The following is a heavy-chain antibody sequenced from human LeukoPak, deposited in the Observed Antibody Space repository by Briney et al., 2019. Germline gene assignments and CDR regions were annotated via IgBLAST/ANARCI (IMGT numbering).Heavy chain of an antibody. CDR1: GYTFTSNG. J-gene: IGHJ4*02. Sequence: ASVKVSCKASGYTFTSNGISWVRQAPGQGLEWMGWISTYNGNTNYAEKLQGRVTMTTDTPTSTAYMELRTLRSDDTAVYYCARARNDYKPRDPFDYWGQGTLVTVSS. V-gene: IGHV1-18*04. CDR3: ARARNDYKPRDPFDY. D-gene: IGHD4-11*01. CDR2: ISTYNGNT.